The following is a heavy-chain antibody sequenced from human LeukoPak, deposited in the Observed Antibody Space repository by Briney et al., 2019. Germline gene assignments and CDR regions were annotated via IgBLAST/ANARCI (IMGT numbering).Heavy chain of an antibody. Sequence: HSGGSLRLSCVASGFTFTDYSINWVRQAPGKGLEWVSYISRDSSNIYYSDSVKGRFTISRDNAKNSLYLHVNGLRDEDTAVYYCARESYWGSSLKGFDSWGPGTLVTVSS. J-gene: IGHJ4*02. CDR3: ARESYWGSSLKGFDS. V-gene: IGHV3-48*02. D-gene: IGHD7-27*01. CDR1: GFTFTDYS. CDR2: ISRDSSNI.